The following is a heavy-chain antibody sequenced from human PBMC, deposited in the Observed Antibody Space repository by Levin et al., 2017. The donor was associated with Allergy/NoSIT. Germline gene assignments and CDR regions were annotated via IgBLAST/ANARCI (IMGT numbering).Heavy chain of an antibody. CDR2: ISSSSSYI. D-gene: IGHD2-2*01. CDR1: GFTFSSYS. Sequence: PGGSLRLSCAASGFTFSSYSMNWVRQAPGKGLEWVSSISSSSSYIYYADSVKGRFTISRDNAKNSLYLQMNSLRAEDTAVYYCARGRVVVVPAAMEYYYYYYMDVWGKGTTVTVSS. V-gene: IGHV3-21*01. CDR3: ARGRVVVVPAAMEYYYYYYMDV. J-gene: IGHJ6*03.